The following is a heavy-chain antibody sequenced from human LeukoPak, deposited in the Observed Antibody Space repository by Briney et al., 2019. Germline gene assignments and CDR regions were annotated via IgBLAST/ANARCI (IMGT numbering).Heavy chain of an antibody. J-gene: IGHJ5*02. V-gene: IGHV3-74*01. CDR3: AKDGGLWVSAHWGDP. CDR2: INSDGTST. CDR1: GFTFSSYW. D-gene: IGHD7-27*01. Sequence: TGGSLRLSCAASGFTFSSYWMHWVRQAPGQGLVWVSHINSDGTSTSYADSVKGRFTISRDNSKDTLFLQMHSLRPGDTAVYYCAKDGGLWVSAHWGDPWGRGTLVTVSS.